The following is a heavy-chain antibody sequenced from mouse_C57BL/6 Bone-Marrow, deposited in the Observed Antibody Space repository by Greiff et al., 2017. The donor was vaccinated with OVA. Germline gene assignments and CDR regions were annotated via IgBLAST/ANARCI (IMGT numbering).Heavy chain of an antibody. CDR2: IWSGGST. V-gene: IGHV2-2*01. J-gene: IGHJ1*03. D-gene: IGHD1-1*02. Sequence: VPLVESGPGLVQPSQTLSITCTVSGFSLTRYGVHWVRQSPGKGLEWLGVIWSGGSTDYNAAFISRLSISKDNSKSQVFFKMNSLQADDTAIYYCARSGYWWFDVWGTGTTVTVSS. CDR1: GFSLTRYG. CDR3: ARSGYWWFDV.